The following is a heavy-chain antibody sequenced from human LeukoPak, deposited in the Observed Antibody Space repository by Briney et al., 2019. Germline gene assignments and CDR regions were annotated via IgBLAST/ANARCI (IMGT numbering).Heavy chain of an antibody. V-gene: IGHV3-74*01. Sequence: GESLKISCAASGFTFSSYWMHWVRQAPGKGLVWVSRINSDGSSTSYADSVKGRFTISRDNAKNTLYLQMNSLRAEDTAVYYCARMDIVATIPFDYWGQGTLVTVSS. J-gene: IGHJ4*02. D-gene: IGHD5-12*01. CDR3: ARMDIVATIPFDY. CDR2: INSDGSST. CDR1: GFTFSSYW.